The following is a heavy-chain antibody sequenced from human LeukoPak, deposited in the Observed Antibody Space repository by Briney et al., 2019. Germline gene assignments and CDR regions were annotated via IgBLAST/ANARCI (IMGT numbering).Heavy chain of an antibody. Sequence: PSQTLSLTCTVSGGSISSGDYYWSWIRQPPGKGLEWIGYIYYSGSTYYNPSLKSRVTISVDTPKNQFSLKLSSVTAADTAVYYCARAPVTAPLDYWGQGTLVTVSS. CDR1: GGSISSGDYY. J-gene: IGHJ4*02. V-gene: IGHV4-30-4*08. CDR2: IYYSGST. CDR3: ARAPVTAPLDY.